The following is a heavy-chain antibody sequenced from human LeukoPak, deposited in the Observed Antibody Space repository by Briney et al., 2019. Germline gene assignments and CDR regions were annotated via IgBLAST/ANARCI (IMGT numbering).Heavy chain of an antibody. D-gene: IGHD2-15*01. CDR3: ARDTPTDV. Sequence: SETLSLTCSVSGGSIGSGDYYWNWIRQHPETGLEWIGYIYDSGSTNYNPSLKSRVTISVDTSKNQFSLKLSSVTAADTAVYYCARDTPTDVWGQGTTVTVSS. CDR1: GGSIGSGDYY. J-gene: IGHJ6*02. V-gene: IGHV4-31*03. CDR2: IYDSGST.